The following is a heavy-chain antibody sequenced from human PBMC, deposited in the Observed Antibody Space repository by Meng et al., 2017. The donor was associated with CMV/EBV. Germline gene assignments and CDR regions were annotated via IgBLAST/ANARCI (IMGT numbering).Heavy chain of an antibody. D-gene: IGHD2/OR15-2a*01. V-gene: IGHV1-8*01. J-gene: IGHJ6*02. CDR3: ARVSGGAYGMDV. CDR2: MNPNSGNT. Sequence: ASVKVSCKASGYTFTSYGINWVRQATGQGLEWMGWMNPNSGNTGYAQKFQGRVTMTRNTSISTAYMELSSLRSEDTAVYYCARVSGGAYGMDVWGQGTTVTVSS. CDR1: GYTFTSYG.